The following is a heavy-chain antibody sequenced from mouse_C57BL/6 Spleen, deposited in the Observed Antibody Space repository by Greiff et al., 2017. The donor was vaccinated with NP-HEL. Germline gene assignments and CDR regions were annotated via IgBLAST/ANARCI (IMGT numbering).Heavy chain of an antibody. D-gene: IGHD1-1*01. CDR3: ARRYYGSSPGFAY. Sequence: QVQLQQPGAELVRPGSSVKLSCKASGYTFTSYWMHWVKQRPIQGLEWIGNIDPSDSETHYNQKFKDKATLTVDKSSSTAYMQLSSLTSEDSAVYYCARRYYGSSPGFAYWGQGTLVTVSA. V-gene: IGHV1-52*01. CDR2: IDPSDSET. CDR1: GYTFTSYW. J-gene: IGHJ3*01.